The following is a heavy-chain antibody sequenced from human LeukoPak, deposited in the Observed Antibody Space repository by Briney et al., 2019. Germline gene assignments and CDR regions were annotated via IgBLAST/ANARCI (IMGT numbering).Heavy chain of an antibody. CDR3: ARDAGSMMTSLDY. Sequence: SETLSLTCTVSGYSISSGYYWAWIRQPPGKGLEWIGSVYHSGSTYYSPSLRSRVTISMDTSKNQFFLRLSSVTAADTAVYYCARDAGSMMTSLDYWGQGTLVTVSS. CDR2: VYHSGST. V-gene: IGHV4-38-2*02. D-gene: IGHD3-22*01. CDR1: GYSISSGYY. J-gene: IGHJ4*02.